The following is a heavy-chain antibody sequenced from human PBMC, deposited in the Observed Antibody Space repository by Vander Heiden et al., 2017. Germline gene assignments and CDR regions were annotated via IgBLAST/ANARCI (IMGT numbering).Heavy chain of an antibody. V-gene: IGHV1-69*01. CDR1: VGTFSSYA. J-gene: IGHJ4*02. D-gene: IGHD3-22*01. Sequence: QVQLVQSGAEVTKPGSPVKASCKASVGTFSSYAISWVRQAPGQGLEWMGGIIPIFGTANYAQKFQGRVTITADESTSTAYMELSSLRSEDTAVYYCTRALRYYYDSSGYYWGYWGQGPLVTVSS. CDR2: IIPIFGTA. CDR3: TRALRYYYDSSGYYWGY.